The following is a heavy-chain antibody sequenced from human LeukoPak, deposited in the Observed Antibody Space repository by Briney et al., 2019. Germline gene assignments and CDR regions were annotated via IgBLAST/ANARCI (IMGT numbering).Heavy chain of an antibody. CDR1: GFTFSAYS. CDR2: ITSGTSNM. Sequence: GGSLRLSCAASGFTFSAYSMNWVRQAPGKGLEWVSYITSGTSNMYYADSVKGRFTISRDNAKYSLYLQMTSLRAVDTGVYYCARVRGSYYMDVWGKGTTVTVSS. CDR3: ARVRGSYYMDV. V-gene: IGHV3-48*01. J-gene: IGHJ6*03.